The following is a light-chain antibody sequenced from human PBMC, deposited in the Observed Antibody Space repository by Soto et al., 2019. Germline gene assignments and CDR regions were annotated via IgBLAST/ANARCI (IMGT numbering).Light chain of an antibody. CDR1: RSDVGGYNY. J-gene: IGLJ1*01. Sequence: QSGLTQPVSGTGAPGQSISIPCTGARSDVGGYNYVSWYQQHPGKAPKVMIYEVSNRPSGVSNRFSGSKSGNTASLTISGLQAEDEADYCCSSYIRRSPILCGSGT. V-gene: IGLV2-14*01. CDR2: EVS. CDR3: SSYIRRSPIL.